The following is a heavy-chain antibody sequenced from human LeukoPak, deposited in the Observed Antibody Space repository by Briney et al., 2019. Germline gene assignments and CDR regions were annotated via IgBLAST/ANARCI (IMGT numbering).Heavy chain of an antibody. CDR3: ASLYINGSPFDY. CDR2: IYYSGSTNSEST. D-gene: IGHD6-19*01. Sequence: PSETLSLTCTFSGASISDYYWNWIRQPPGKGLEWIGYIYYSGSTNSESTNYNPSLKSRVTISVDTSKNQFSLKLSSVTAADTAVYLCASLYINGSPFDYWGQGTLVTVSS. J-gene: IGHJ4*02. CDR1: GASISDYY. V-gene: IGHV4-59*08.